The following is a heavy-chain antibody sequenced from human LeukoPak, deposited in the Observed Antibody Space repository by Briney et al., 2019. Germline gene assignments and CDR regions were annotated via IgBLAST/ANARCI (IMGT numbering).Heavy chain of an antibody. CDR2: IYSSVST. CDR3: ARESIAAATGGMDV. CDR1: GDSINDHY. V-gene: IGHV4-4*09. Sequence: SETLSLTCTVSGDSINDHYWSWIRQPPGEGLEWIAYIYSSVSTNYNPSLKSRVTISTDTSKSQFSLKLTSVTAADAGVYYCARESIAAATGGMDVWGQGTTVTVSS. D-gene: IGHD6-13*01. J-gene: IGHJ6*02.